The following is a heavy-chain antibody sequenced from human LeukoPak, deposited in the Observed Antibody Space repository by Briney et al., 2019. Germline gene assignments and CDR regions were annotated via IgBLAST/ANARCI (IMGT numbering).Heavy chain of an antibody. CDR1: GFTFSDFY. Sequence: GGSLRLSCAASGFTFSDFYMSWIRQAPGQGLEWVSYISSSGSTIYYADSVKGRFTISRDNAKNSLYLQMNSLRAEDTAVYYCARYASSGSYFDYWGQGTLVTVSS. CDR3: ARYASSGSYFDY. V-gene: IGHV3-11*01. D-gene: IGHD1-26*01. J-gene: IGHJ4*02. CDR2: ISSSGSTI.